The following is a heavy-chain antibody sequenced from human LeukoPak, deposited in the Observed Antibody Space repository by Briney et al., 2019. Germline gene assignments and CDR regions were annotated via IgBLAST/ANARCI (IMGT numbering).Heavy chain of an antibody. Sequence: GESLKISCAASGFTVRTNYMTWVRQAPGKGLEWVSVIYSGGSTYYADSVKGRFTISRDNSKNTLFLQMNRLRAEDTAVYYCARASLAYFDYWGQGTLVTVSS. V-gene: IGHV3-66*01. CDR1: GFTVRTNY. CDR2: IYSGGST. J-gene: IGHJ4*02. CDR3: ARASLAYFDY. D-gene: IGHD1-26*01.